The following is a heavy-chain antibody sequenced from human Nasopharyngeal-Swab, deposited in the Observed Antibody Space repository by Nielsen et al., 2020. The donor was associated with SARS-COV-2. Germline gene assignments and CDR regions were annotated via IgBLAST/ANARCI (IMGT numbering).Heavy chain of an antibody. J-gene: IGHJ3*02. CDR1: GYTFTSYD. Sequence: ASVKVSCKASGYTFTSYDINWVRQATGQGLEWMGWMNPNSGNTGYAQKFQGRVTMTRNTSISTAYMELSSLRSEDTAVYYCATGLATIKAFDIWGQGTMVTVSS. CDR2: MNPNSGNT. CDR3: ATGLATIKAFDI. V-gene: IGHV1-8*01. D-gene: IGHD5-24*01.